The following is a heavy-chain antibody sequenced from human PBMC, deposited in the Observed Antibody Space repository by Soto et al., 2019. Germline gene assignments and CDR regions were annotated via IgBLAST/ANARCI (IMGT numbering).Heavy chain of an antibody. V-gene: IGHV1-18*01. Sequence: QVKLVQSGPEVKKPGASVKVSCKPSGYPFSNYGISWVRQAPGQGLEWMGWVNIYKGNTNYAQKFQGRVTMTTDTSTSTVYLELRSLRSDDTALYYCARERGGYSYGDYWGLGTLVTVSS. D-gene: IGHD5-18*01. J-gene: IGHJ4*02. CDR3: ARERGGYSYGDY. CDR2: VNIYKGNT. CDR1: GYPFSNYG.